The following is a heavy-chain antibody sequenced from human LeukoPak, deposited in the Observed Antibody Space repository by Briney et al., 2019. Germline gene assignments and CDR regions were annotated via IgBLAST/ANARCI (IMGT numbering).Heavy chain of an antibody. CDR2: IYHSGST. CDR1: GYSISSGYY. V-gene: IGHV4-38-2*02. J-gene: IGHJ6*03. Sequence: SETLSLTCTVSGYSISSGYYWGWIRQPPGKGLEWIGSIYHSGSTNYNPSLKSRVTISVDTSKNQFSLKLNSVTAADTAIYYCAREDVVPAVIDYSSSHFYYYYYMDVWGKGTTVTVSS. D-gene: IGHD2-2*01. CDR3: AREDVVPAVIDYSSSHFYYYYYMDV.